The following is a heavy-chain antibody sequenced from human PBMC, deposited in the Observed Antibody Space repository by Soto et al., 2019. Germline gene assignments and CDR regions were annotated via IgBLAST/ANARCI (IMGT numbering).Heavy chain of an antibody. D-gene: IGHD6-13*01. CDR3: ARGSAAGTKSPFDY. V-gene: IGHV4-39*07. CDR2: IYYSGST. J-gene: IGHJ4*02. Sequence: PSETLSLTCTVSGDSITSNSYFWAWIRQPPGKGLEWIGSIYYSGSTYYNPSLKSRVTISVDRSKNQFSLKLSSVTAADTAVYYCARGSAAGTKSPFDYWGQGTLVTVSS. CDR1: GDSITSNSYF.